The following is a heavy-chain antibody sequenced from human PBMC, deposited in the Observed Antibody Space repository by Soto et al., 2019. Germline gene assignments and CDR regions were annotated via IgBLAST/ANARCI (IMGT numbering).Heavy chain of an antibody. V-gene: IGHV4-34*01. D-gene: IGHD3-10*01. J-gene: IGHJ6*02. CDR3: ARVRGVISRYYYGMDV. CDR1: GGSFSGYY. Sequence: PSETLSLTCAVYGGSFSGYYWSWIRHPPGKGLEWIGEINHSGSTNYNPSLKSRVTISVDTSKNQFSLKLSSVTAADTAVYYCARVRGVISRYYYGMDVWGQGTTVT. CDR2: INHSGST.